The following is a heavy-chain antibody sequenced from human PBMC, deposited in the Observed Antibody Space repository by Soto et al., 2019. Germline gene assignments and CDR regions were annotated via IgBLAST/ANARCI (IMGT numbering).Heavy chain of an antibody. CDR2: IYYSGST. D-gene: IGHD3-22*01. V-gene: IGHV4-31*03. J-gene: IGHJ5*02. CDR1: GGSISSGGYY. CDR3: ARAYSSRAYYYDSSGSEFDP. Sequence: KTSETLSLTCTVSGGSISSGGYYWSWIRQHPGKGLEWIGYIYYSGSTYYNPSLKSRVTISVDTSKNQFSLKLSSVTAADTAVYYCARAYSSRAYYYDSSGSEFDPWGQGTLVTVSS.